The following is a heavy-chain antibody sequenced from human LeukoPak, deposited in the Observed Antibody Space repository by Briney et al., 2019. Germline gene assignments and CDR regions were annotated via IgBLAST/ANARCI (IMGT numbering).Heavy chain of an antibody. CDR2: ILGSGGST. D-gene: IGHD3-9*01. J-gene: IGHJ4*02. V-gene: IGHV3-23*01. CDR3: AKWGDYDVLTGYYVPDY. Sequence: GGSLRLSCAASGFTFSDYAMSWVRQAPGKALEWVSAILGSGGSTYYADSVKGRFTVSRDNSKSTLYLQMNSLRAEDTALYYCAKWGDYDVLTGYYVPDYWGQGTLVTVSS. CDR1: GFTFSDYA.